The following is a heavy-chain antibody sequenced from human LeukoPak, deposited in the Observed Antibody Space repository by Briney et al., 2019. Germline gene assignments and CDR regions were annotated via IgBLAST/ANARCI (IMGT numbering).Heavy chain of an antibody. CDR3: ARCSKAGIAAAGSPYYYYGMDV. Sequence: PSETLSLTCTVSGGSISSYYWSWIRQPPGKGLEWIGYLYYSGSTNYNPSLKSRVTISVDTSKHQFSLKLSSVTAADTAVYYCARCSKAGIAAAGSPYYYYGMDVWGQGTTVTVSS. CDR2: LYYSGST. J-gene: IGHJ6*02. D-gene: IGHD6-13*01. CDR1: GGSISSYY. V-gene: IGHV4-59*01.